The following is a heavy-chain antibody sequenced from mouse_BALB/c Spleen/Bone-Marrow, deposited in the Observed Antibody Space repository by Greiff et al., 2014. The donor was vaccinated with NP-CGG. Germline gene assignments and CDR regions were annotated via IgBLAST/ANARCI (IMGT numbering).Heavy chain of an antibody. V-gene: IGHV1-7*01. D-gene: IGHD4-1*01. CDR1: GYTFTSYW. CDR2: INPSTGYT. J-gene: IGHJ2*01. CDR3: ATGKYYFDY. Sequence: VQLQQSGAELAKPGASVKMSCKASGYTFTSYWMHWVKQRPGQGLEWIGYINPSTGYTEYNQKFKDKATLTADKSSSTAYMQLSSLTSEDSAVYYCATGKYYFDYWGQGTTLTVSS.